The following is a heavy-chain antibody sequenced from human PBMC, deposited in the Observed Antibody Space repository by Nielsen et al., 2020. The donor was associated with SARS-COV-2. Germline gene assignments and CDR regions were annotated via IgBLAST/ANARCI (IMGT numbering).Heavy chain of an antibody. CDR2: ISWDGDST. V-gene: IGHV3-43*01. Sequence: GESLKISCAASGFTFDDYTMHWVRQTPGKGLEWVSLISWDGDSTYYADSVKGRFSTSRDTSKNTLYLQMNSLRVEDTAIYFCASRPGRGDDGNPLDFWGPGTLVTVSS. J-gene: IGHJ4*02. CDR1: GFTFDDYT. D-gene: IGHD4-23*01. CDR3: ASRPGRGDDGNPLDF.